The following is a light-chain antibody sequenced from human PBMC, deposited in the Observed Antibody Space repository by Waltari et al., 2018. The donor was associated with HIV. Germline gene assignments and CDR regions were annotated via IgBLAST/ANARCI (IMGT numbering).Light chain of an antibody. J-gene: IGLJ2*01. Sequence: QSMLTQSPSASGTPGQSVTISCSGSSSNIGNNYVYWYQQLPGTAPKPLLYRNERRRSGVSDRCSGSHSGTSASLAISGLRSDDEGDYFCAVWDDSLSAVLFGGGTKVTVL. CDR2: RNE. V-gene: IGLV1-47*01. CDR3: AVWDDSLSAVL. CDR1: SSNIGNNY.